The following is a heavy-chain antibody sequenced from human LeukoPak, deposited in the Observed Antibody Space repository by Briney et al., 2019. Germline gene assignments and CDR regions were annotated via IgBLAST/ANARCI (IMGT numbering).Heavy chain of an antibody. D-gene: IGHD1-26*01. Sequence: PSETLSLTCAVSGGSISSGGYSWSWIRQPPGKGLERIGYIYHSGSTYYNPSLKSRVTISVDRSKNQFSLKLSSVTAADTAVYYCAGPTTLDDAFDIWGQGTMVTVSS. CDR1: GGSISSGGYS. J-gene: IGHJ3*02. V-gene: IGHV4-30-2*01. CDR2: IYHSGST. CDR3: AGPTTLDDAFDI.